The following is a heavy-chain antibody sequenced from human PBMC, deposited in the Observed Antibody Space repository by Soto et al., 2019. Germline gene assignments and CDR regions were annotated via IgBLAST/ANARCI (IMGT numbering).Heavy chain of an antibody. CDR2: ISGSGGST. Sequence: GSLRLSCAASGFTFSSYAMSWVRQAPGKGLEWVSAISGSGGSTYYADSVKGRFTISRDNSKNTLYLQMNSLRAEDTAVYYCAKRDYYDSSGPSRYWGQGTLVTVSS. CDR1: GFTFSSYA. CDR3: AKRDYYDSSGPSRY. D-gene: IGHD3-22*01. J-gene: IGHJ4*02. V-gene: IGHV3-23*01.